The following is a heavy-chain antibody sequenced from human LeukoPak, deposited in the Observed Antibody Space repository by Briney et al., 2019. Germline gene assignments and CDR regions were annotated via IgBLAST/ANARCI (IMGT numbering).Heavy chain of an antibody. CDR1: GGSISSYY. V-gene: IGHV4-4*07. J-gene: IGHJ6*03. Sequence: SETLSLTCTVSGGSISSYYWSWIRQPAGKGLEWIALIYTSGSTNYNPSLKSRVTMSVDTSKNQFSLKLSSVTAADTAVYYCAREGIAARPRNYYYMDVWGKGTTVTVSS. CDR3: AREGIAARPRNYYYMDV. D-gene: IGHD6-6*01. CDR2: IYTSGST.